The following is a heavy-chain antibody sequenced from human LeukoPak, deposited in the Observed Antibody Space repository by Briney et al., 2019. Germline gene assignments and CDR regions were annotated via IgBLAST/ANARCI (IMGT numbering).Heavy chain of an antibody. CDR3: TRGPRNDP. J-gene: IGHJ5*02. CDR1: GYTFTTYE. CDR2: MHPNSGSI. Sequence: ASVKVSCKTSGYTFTTYEINWVRQAAGQGLEWMGWMHPNSGSIDYAQKFQGRVTMTRNTSTNTAYMELSSLRSEDTAVYYCTRGPRNDPWGQGTLVIVSS. D-gene: IGHD1-14*01. V-gene: IGHV1-8*01.